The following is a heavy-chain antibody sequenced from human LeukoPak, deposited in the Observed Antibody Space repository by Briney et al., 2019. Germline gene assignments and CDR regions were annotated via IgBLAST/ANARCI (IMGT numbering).Heavy chain of an antibody. CDR1: GGTFSSYA. Sequence: ASVKVSCKASGGTFSSYAISWVRQAPGQGLEWMGGIIPIFGTANYAQKFQGRVTITADESTSTAYMELSSLRSEDTAVYYCARDKSFSERVAYSSGGGFDYWGQGTLVTVSS. J-gene: IGHJ4*02. CDR3: ARDKSFSERVAYSSGGGFDY. V-gene: IGHV1-69*13. CDR2: IIPIFGTA. D-gene: IGHD6-19*01.